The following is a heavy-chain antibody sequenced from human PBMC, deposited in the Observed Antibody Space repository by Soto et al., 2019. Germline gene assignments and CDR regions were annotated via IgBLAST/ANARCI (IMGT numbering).Heavy chain of an antibody. CDR1: GFSLSTSGMC. J-gene: IGHJ6*02. CDR2: IDWDDDK. D-gene: IGHD2-2*01. Sequence: SGPTLVNPTQTLTLTCTFSGFSLSTSGMCVSWIRQPPGKALEWLARIDWDDDKYYSTSLKTRLTISKDTSKNQVVLTMTNMDPVDTATYYCARGRPLVPAAATDYYGMDVWGQGTTVTVSS. CDR3: ARGRPLVPAAATDYYGMDV. V-gene: IGHV2-70*11.